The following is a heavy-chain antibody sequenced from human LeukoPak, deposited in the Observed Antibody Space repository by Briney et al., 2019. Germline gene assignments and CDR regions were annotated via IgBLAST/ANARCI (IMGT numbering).Heavy chain of an antibody. D-gene: IGHD2/OR15-2a*01. J-gene: IGHJ4*02. Sequence: ASVKVSCKASGYTFTGYFIHWVRQAPGQGLEWMGRINPSSGGANSAQNFQGRVTMTRDTSVSTAYMELSRLTSDDTAVYYCARAGAFETLTYFDYWGQGTLVTVSS. CDR3: ARAGAFETLTYFDY. CDR1: GYTFTGYF. CDR2: INPSSGGA. V-gene: IGHV1-2*02.